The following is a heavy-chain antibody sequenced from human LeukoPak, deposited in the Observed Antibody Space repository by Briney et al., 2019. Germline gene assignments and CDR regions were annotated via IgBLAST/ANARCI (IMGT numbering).Heavy chain of an antibody. CDR2: ISAYNGNT. CDR1: GYTFTSYG. J-gene: IGHJ5*02. Sequence: ASVKVSCKASGYTFTSYGISWVRQAPGQGLEWMGWISAYNGNTNYAQKLQGRVTMTTDTSTSTAYMELRSLRSDDTAVYYCARFTSYSSSWYNWFDPWGQGTLVTVSS. D-gene: IGHD6-13*01. CDR3: ARFTSYSSSWYNWFDP. V-gene: IGHV1-18*01.